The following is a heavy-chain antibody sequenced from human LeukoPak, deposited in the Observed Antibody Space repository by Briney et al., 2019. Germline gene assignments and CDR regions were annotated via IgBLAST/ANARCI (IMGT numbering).Heavy chain of an antibody. CDR2: FDGNGPNT. V-gene: IGHV3-23*01. J-gene: IGHJ4*02. CDR1: GFTFSTYS. D-gene: IGHD2-8*02. CDR3: AKPRTTGLGWAQFDY. Sequence: GGSLRLSCAASGFTFSTYSMKWVRQAPGKGLEWVSGFDGNGPNTYYADSVKGRWTISRDNSRNTLYLEMNSLRPEDTAIYYCAKPRTTGLGWAQFDYWGQGSLVTVSS.